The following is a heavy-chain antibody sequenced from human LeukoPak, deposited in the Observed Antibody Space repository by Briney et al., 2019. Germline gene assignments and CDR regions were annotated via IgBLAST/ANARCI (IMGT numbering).Heavy chain of an antibody. V-gene: IGHV1-2*02. CDR3: ARADSVPAGDYHYWYMDV. Sequence: ASVKVSCKASGYTFTGYYMHWVRQDLRQGLQWMGWINPNSGDTEYAQKFQGRVTMTRDTSISIVYMELSSLRSDDTAVYYCARADSVPAGDYHYWYMDVWGKGTTVTVSS. D-gene: IGHD6-13*01. CDR2: INPNSGDT. J-gene: IGHJ6*03. CDR1: GYTFTGYY.